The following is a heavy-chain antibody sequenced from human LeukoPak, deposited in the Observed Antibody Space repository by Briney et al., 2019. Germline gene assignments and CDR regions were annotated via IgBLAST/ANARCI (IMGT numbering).Heavy chain of an antibody. CDR2: INPNSGGT. V-gene: IGHV1-2*02. Sequence: ASVKVSCKASGYTFTGYYMHWVRQAPGQGLEWMGWINPNSGGTNYAQKFQGRVTMTRDTSISTAYMELSRLRSDDTAVYYCARVLEDIVVVVAGFDPWGQGTLVTVSS. CDR1: GYTFTGYY. CDR3: ARVLEDIVVVVAGFDP. J-gene: IGHJ5*02. D-gene: IGHD2-15*01.